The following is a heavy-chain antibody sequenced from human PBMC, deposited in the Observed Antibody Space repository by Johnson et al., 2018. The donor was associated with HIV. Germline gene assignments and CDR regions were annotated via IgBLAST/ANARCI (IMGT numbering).Heavy chain of an antibody. Sequence: VQLVESGGGLVQPGGSLRLSCAVSGFTFSDYAMSWVRQDPGKGLEWVSGISGGGGSTYYVDAVKGRFAISRDNSKNTLYLQMGSLRAEDMAVYYCARETFPYYYDSSGPYSGAFDIWGQGTMVTVSS. J-gene: IGHJ3*02. CDR3: ARETFPYYYDSSGPYSGAFDI. CDR2: ISGGGGST. V-gene: IGHV3-23*04. D-gene: IGHD3-22*01. CDR1: GFTFSDYA.